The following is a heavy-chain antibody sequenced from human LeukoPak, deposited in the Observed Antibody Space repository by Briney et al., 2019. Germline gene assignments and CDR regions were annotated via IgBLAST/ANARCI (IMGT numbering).Heavy chain of an antibody. CDR3: ASHRYTYGNFDY. CDR1: GGSISSSNW. D-gene: IGHD5-18*01. Sequence: SETLSLTCAVSGGSISSSNWWSWVRQPPGKGLEWIGEIYRSGSTNYNPSLKSRVTISVDKSKNQFSLKLSSVTAADTAVYYCASHRYTYGNFDYWGQGTLVTVSS. V-gene: IGHV4-4*02. CDR2: IYRSGST. J-gene: IGHJ4*02.